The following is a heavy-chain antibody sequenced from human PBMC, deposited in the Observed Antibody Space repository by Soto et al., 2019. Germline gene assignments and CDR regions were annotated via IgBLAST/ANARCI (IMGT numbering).Heavy chain of an antibody. CDR2: IYYSGGS. V-gene: IGHV4-59*01. CDR1: GGSITNYY. Sequence: SETLSLTCTVSGGSITNYYCNWIRQPPGKGLEWIGYIYYSGGSNYNPSLKSRVNISVDTSKNQFSLDLSSVTAADTAVYYCARGSYHSSGYTFDYWGQGTLVTVSS. CDR3: ARGSYHSSGYTFDY. D-gene: IGHD3-22*01. J-gene: IGHJ4*02.